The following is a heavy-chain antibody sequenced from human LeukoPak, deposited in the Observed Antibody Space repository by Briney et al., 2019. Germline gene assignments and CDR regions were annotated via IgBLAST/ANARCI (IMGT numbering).Heavy chain of an antibody. CDR3: ARGPFSFDYFDY. CDR1: GGSFSGDY. CDR2: INHSGST. Sequence: SETLSLTCAVYGGSFSGDYWSWSRQPPGKGLEWIGEINHSGSTNYNPSLKSRVTISVDTSKNQFSLKLSSVTAADTAVYYCARGPFSFDYFDYWGQGTLVTVSS. J-gene: IGHJ4*02. V-gene: IGHV4-34*01. D-gene: IGHD2/OR15-2a*01.